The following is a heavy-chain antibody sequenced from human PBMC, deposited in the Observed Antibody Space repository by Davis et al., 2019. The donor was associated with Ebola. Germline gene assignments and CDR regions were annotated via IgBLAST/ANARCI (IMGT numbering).Heavy chain of an antibody. D-gene: IGHD6-6*01. Sequence: GESLKISCKGSGYSFTSYWISWVRQMPGKGLEWMGKIDPSDSYTNYSPSFQGHVTISADKSISTAYLQWSSLKASDTAMYYCARGQLALYYMDVWGKGTTVTVSS. CDR3: ARGQLALYYMDV. CDR2: IDPSDSYT. V-gene: IGHV5-10-1*01. J-gene: IGHJ6*03. CDR1: GYSFTSYW.